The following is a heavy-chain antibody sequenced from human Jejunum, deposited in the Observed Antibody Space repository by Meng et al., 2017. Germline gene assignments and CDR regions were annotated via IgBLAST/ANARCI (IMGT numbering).Heavy chain of an antibody. CDR3: ARDRVRVDDRTGYYTASGEFHL. CDR2: VYYSGNT. V-gene: IGHV4-30-4*01. Sequence: QEQLQESGPGLVEPSQTLSLTCSVSGDSIHSPNYYWHWIRQPPGKDLEWIGYVYYSGNTYYNPPLKSRVSISLDTSKSQISLTLTSVTAADTAVYYCARDRVRVDDRTGYYTASGEFHLWGQGTMVTVSS. CDR1: GDSIHSPNYY. J-gene: IGHJ3*01. D-gene: IGHD3-22*01.